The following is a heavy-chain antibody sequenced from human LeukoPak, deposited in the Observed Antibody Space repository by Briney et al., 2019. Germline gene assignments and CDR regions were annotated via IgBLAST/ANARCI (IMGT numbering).Heavy chain of an antibody. CDR1: AFTFSSYS. D-gene: IGHD3-16*02. Sequence: GGSLRLSCAASAFTFSSYSMNWVRQAPGKGLKWVSSISSSGSYIYYADSVKGRFTISRDNAKNSLYLQMNSLRAEDTAVYYCARDRAGLSLYPTPNRVPGYWGQGTLVTVSS. CDR2: ISSSGSYI. CDR3: ARDRAGLSLYPTPNRVPGY. J-gene: IGHJ4*02. V-gene: IGHV3-21*04.